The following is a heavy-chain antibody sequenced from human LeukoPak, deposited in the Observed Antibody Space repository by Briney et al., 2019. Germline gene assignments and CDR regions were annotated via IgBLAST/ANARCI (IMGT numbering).Heavy chain of an antibody. CDR3: ARNLLDIADPWESSGY. CDR2: MNPNSGNT. D-gene: IGHD5-12*01. Sequence: ASVKVSCQASGYTFTSYDINWVRQATGQGLEWMGWMNPNSGNTGYAQKFQGRVTMTRNTSISTAYMELSSLRSEDTAVYYCARNLLDIADPWESSGYWGQGTLVTVSS. J-gene: IGHJ4*02. V-gene: IGHV1-8*01. CDR1: GYTFTSYD.